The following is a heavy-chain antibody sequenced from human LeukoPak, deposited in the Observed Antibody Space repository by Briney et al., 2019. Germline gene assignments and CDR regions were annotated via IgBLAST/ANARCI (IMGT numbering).Heavy chain of an antibody. CDR2: IKREIDGATT. CDR3: STYYFDNSVYLVY. J-gene: IGHJ4*02. CDR1: GITFSNAQ. V-gene: IGHV3-15*01. D-gene: IGHD3-22*01. Sequence: PGGSLRLSCAASGITFSNAQMSWVRQAPGKGQEWIGRIKREIDGATTDYAAPVRGRFTISRDDSKNTLYLQMNSLTAEDTAVYYCSTYYFDNSVYLVYWGQGALVTVSS.